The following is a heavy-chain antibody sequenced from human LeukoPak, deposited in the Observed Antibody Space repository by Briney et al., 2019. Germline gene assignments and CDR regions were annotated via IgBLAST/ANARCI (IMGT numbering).Heavy chain of an antibody. Sequence: GGSLRLSCAASGFTFRSYWMTWVRQYPGKGLEWVANIKQDGSETYYADSVKGRFTISRDNAKRSLYLQMNSLRAEDTAVYYCARGSIAPDAFDIWGQGTMVTVSS. J-gene: IGHJ3*02. CDR2: IKQDGSET. CDR1: GFTFRSYW. V-gene: IGHV3-7*01. CDR3: ARGSIAPDAFDI. D-gene: IGHD6-13*01.